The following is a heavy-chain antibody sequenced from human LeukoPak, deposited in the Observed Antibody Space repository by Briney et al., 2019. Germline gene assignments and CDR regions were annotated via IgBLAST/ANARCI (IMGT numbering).Heavy chain of an antibody. J-gene: IGHJ4*02. CDR1: GFTFSSYG. CDR3: ASGCYYYVSDF. Sequence: GGSLRLSCAASGFTFSSYGMHWVRQAPGKGLEWVAFIGYGGSNKFHGESVKGRFTISRDNPKNTLYLQMNSLKVEDTAVYYCASGCYYYVSDFWGQGTLVTVSS. D-gene: IGHD1-26*01. V-gene: IGHV3-30*02. CDR2: IGYGGSNK.